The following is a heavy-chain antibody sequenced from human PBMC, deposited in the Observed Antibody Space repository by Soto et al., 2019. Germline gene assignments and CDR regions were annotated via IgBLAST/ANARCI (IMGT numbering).Heavy chain of an antibody. CDR3: AKVSSGWYERCDY. D-gene: IGHD6-19*01. V-gene: IGHV3-23*01. J-gene: IGHJ4*02. CDR2: ISGSGGST. CDR1: GFTFSSYA. Sequence: EVQLLESGGGLVQPGGSLRLSCAASGFTFSSYAMSWVRQAPGQGLEWVSAISGSGGSTYYADSVKGRFTIARDNSKNTLYLQMNSLRADDTAVYYVAKVSSGWYERCDYWGQGTLVTVSS.